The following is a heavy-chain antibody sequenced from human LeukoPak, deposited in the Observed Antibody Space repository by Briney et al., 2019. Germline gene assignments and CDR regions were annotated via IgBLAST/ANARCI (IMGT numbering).Heavy chain of an antibody. J-gene: IGHJ5*02. V-gene: IGHV4-59*01. CDR2: IYYSGST. D-gene: IGHD1-26*01. Sequence: PSEALSLTCTVSGGSISNYYWSWIRQPPGKGLEWIGYIYYSGSTNYNPSLKSRVTISVDTSKNQFSLKLSSVTAADTAVYYCARDRGGFDPWGQGTLVTVSS. CDR1: GGSISNYY. CDR3: ARDRGGFDP.